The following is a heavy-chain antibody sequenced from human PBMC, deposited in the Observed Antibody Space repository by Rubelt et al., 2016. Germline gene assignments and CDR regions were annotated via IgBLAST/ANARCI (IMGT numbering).Heavy chain of an antibody. Sequence: QLQLQESGPGLVKPSETLSLTCTVSGGSISSSSYYWGWIRQPPGKGLEWIGYIYYSGSTNYNPSLKSRVTISVDTSKNQCSLKLSSVTAAETAVYYCARGTRMVRGVISLGYWGQGTLVTVSS. CDR1: GGSISSSSYY. CDR3: ARGTRMVRGVISLGY. V-gene: IGHV4-61*05. J-gene: IGHJ4*02. D-gene: IGHD3-10*01. CDR2: IYYSGST.